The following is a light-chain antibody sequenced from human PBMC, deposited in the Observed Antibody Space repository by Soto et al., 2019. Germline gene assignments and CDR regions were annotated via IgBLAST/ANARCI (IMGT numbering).Light chain of an antibody. CDR2: GAS. J-gene: IGKJ4*01. Sequence: EIGMTQSPATLSVSPGESATLSCRASQSISSNLAWYQQKPGQAPRLLIYGASTRATGIPARFSGSGSGTEFTLTISSLQSEEFALYYCQQYTNWLTFGGGTRVDIK. V-gene: IGKV3-15*01. CDR1: QSISSN. CDR3: QQYTNWLT.